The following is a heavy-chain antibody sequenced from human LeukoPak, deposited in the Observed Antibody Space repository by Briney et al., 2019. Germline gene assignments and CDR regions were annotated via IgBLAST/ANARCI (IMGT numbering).Heavy chain of an antibody. J-gene: IGHJ2*01. D-gene: IGHD4-17*01. CDR3: ARGDYGDYGYFDV. Sequence: PSETLSLTCAVYGGSFSGYYWSWIRQPPGKGLEWIGEINHSGSTNYNPSLKSRVTISVDTSKNQFSLKLSSVTAADTAVYYCARGDYGDYGYFDVWGRGTLVTVSS. V-gene: IGHV4-34*01. CDR1: GGSFSGYY. CDR2: INHSGST.